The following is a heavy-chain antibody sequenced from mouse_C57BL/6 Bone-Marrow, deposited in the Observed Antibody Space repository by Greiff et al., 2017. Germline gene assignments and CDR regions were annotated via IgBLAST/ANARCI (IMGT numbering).Heavy chain of an antibody. V-gene: IGHV14-4*01. CDR2: IDPENGDT. CDR1: GFNIKDDY. J-gene: IGHJ4*01. CDR3: TTCPLYYSNYRYYAMDY. D-gene: IGHD2-5*01. Sequence: VQLQQSGAELVRPGASVKLSCTASGFNIKDDYMHWVKQRPEQGLEWIGWIDPENGDTEYASKFQGKATITADTSSNTAYLQLSSLTSEDTAVYYGTTCPLYYSNYRYYAMDYWGQGTSVTVSS.